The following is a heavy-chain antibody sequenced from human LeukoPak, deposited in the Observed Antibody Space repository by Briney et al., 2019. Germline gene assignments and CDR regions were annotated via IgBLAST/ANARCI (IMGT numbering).Heavy chain of an antibody. Sequence: ASVKVSCKASGYTFTGYYLHWVRQAPGQGLEWMGWINPNFGGTNYTQKFQGRVTMTRDTSITTAYMDLSSLRSDDTAVYYCARSPAGNLLDHYYYMDVWGKGTTVTVSS. CDR2: INPNFGGT. V-gene: IGHV1-2*02. J-gene: IGHJ6*03. CDR3: ARSPAGNLLDHYYYMDV. D-gene: IGHD6-13*01. CDR1: GYTFTGYY.